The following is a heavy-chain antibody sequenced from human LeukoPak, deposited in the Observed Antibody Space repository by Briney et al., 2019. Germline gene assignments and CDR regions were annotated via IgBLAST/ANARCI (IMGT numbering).Heavy chain of an antibody. V-gene: IGHV3-74*03. CDR2: MNTDGSST. J-gene: IGHJ6*04. CDR1: GFTLSAYW. Sequence: GGSLGLSCAVSGFTLSAYWMHWVRQAPGKGLVWVSRMNTDGSSTLYADSVKGRFTISRDNAKNTLYLQMNSLRVEDTAVYYCAREHYGILSRRGMDVWGKGTTVTVSS. CDR3: AREHYGILSRRGMDV. D-gene: IGHD3-9*01.